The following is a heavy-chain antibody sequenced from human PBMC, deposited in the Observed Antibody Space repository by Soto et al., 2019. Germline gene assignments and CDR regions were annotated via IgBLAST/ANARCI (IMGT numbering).Heavy chain of an antibody. CDR1: GFTFSSYA. CDR2: ISGSGGST. Sequence: PGGSLRLSCAASGFTFSSYAMSWVRQAPGKGLEWVSAISGSGGSTYYADSVKGRFTISRDNSKNTLYLQMNSLRAEDTAVYYCAKDTPWYSSGLLLVGYWGQGTLVTVSS. V-gene: IGHV3-23*01. CDR3: AKDTPWYSSGLLLVGY. J-gene: IGHJ4*02. D-gene: IGHD6-19*01.